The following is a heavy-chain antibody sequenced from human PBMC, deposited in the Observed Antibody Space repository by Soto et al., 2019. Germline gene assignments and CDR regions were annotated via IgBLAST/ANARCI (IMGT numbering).Heavy chain of an antibody. CDR2: TYYRSKWYY. Sequence: SQTLSLPCAITGDSVSSNSAGWSWVRQSPSRGLEWLGRTYYRSKWYYEYAVSGRGRITINPDTSKNQYSLQLNSVTPEDTAVYFFARGEQYSGRIFDYWGQGTLVTVSS. J-gene: IGHJ4*01. CDR1: GDSVSSNSAG. D-gene: IGHD1-26*01. CDR3: ARGEQYSGRIFDY. V-gene: IGHV6-1*01.